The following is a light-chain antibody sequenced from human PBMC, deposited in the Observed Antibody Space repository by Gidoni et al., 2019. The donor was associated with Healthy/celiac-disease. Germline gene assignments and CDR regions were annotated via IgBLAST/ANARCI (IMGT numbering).Light chain of an antibody. Sequence: DIQMPQSPSSLSASVGDRVTITCQASQDISNYLNWYQQKPGKAPKLLIYDASNLETGVPSRFSGSGSGTDFTFTISSLQPEDIATYYCQQYDNLRFTFXPXTKVDIK. CDR2: DAS. CDR3: QQYDNLRFT. CDR1: QDISNY. J-gene: IGKJ3*01. V-gene: IGKV1-33*01.